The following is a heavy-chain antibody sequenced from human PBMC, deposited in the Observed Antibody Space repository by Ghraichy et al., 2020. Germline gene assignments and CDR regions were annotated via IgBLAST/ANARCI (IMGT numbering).Heavy chain of an antibody. CDR3: ARGSTVVRFYYYDGLDV. D-gene: IGHD4-23*01. J-gene: IGHJ6*02. Sequence: LTCVGSGFTFSGYNMNWVRQSPGKGLEWVASITSSGRNLLYADSVKGRVTISRDNAQNSLYLQMNSLRDEDTAVYYCARGSTVVRFYYYDGLDVWGQGTTVTVSS. CDR2: ITSSGRNL. V-gene: IGHV3-48*02. CDR1: GFTFSGYN.